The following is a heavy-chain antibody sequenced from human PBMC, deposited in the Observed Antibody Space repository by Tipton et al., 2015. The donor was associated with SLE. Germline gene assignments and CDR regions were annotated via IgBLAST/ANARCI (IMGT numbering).Heavy chain of an antibody. CDR2: IYSSGST. CDR3: ARSAGDRAYDAFDI. Sequence: LRLSCTVSGGSISSYYWNWIRQPPGKGLEWIGYIYSSGSTNYNPSFKSRVTISVDKSKNQFSLKLRSVTAAETAVYYCARSAGDRAYDAFDIWGQGTMVTVSS. D-gene: IGHD7-27*01. J-gene: IGHJ3*02. CDR1: GGSISSYY. V-gene: IGHV4-59*08.